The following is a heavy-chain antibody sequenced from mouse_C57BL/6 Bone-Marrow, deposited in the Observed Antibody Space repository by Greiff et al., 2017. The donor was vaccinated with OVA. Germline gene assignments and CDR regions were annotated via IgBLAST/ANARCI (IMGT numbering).Heavy chain of an antibody. V-gene: IGHV1-42*01. D-gene: IGHD1-1*01. J-gene: IGHJ3*01. CDR1: GYSFTGYY. CDR3: ARGQLPRFAY. Sequence: VQLQQSGPELVKPGASVKISCKASGYSFTGYYMNWVKQSPEKSLEWIGEINPSTGGTTYNQKFKAKATLTVDKSSSTAYMQLKSLTSEDSAVYYCARGQLPRFAYWGQGTLVTVSA. CDR2: INPSTGGT.